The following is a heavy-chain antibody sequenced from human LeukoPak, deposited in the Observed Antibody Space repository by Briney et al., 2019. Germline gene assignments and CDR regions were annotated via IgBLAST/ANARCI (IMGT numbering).Heavy chain of an antibody. Sequence: PSETLSLTCTVSGDSISSSSYYWGWIRQPPGKGLEWIGNIYYSGSTYYSPSLKSRVTISVDTSKNQFSLRLSSVTAADTAVYYCAGPYCSGGSCDHYYYGMDVWGQGTTVTVSS. D-gene: IGHD2-15*01. V-gene: IGHV4-39*01. CDR1: GDSISSSSYY. CDR2: IYYSGST. J-gene: IGHJ6*02. CDR3: AGPYCSGGSCDHYYYGMDV.